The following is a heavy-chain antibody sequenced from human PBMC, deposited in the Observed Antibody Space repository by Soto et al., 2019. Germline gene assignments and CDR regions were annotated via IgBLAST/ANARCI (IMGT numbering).Heavy chain of an antibody. V-gene: IGHV4-59*08. J-gene: IGHJ4*02. D-gene: IGHD4-17*01. Sequence: QVQLQESGPGLVKPSETLSLTCTVSGGSISSYYWSWIRQPPGKGLEWIGYIYYSGSTNYNPSLKSRVTISVDTSKNLFSLKLSSVTAADTAVYYCARLHDYGDYVFDYWGQGTLVTVSS. CDR2: IYYSGST. CDR3: ARLHDYGDYVFDY. CDR1: GGSISSYY.